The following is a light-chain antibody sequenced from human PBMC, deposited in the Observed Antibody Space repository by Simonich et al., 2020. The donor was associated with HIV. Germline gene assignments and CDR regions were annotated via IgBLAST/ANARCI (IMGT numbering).Light chain of an antibody. CDR3: QQANSFPPT. CDR2: DAS. V-gene: IGKV1-12*01. J-gene: IGKJ2*01. Sequence: DIQMTQSPSSLSASAGDRVNTPGRAMQGLSSRLAWYQQKPGQAPKLLIHDASSVQSGFPARFSGSGSGTNFTLTISSLHPEDFATYYCQQANSFPPTFGQGTKLEIK. CDR1: QGLSSR.